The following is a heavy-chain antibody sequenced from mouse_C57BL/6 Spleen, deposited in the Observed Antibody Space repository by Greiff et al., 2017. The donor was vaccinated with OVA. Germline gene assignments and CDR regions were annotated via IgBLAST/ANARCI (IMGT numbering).Heavy chain of an antibody. CDR3: ARGGYGSGFAY. V-gene: IGHV1-50*01. CDR1: GYTFTSYW. J-gene: IGHJ3*01. Sequence: QVQLQQPGAELVKPGASVKLSCKASGYTFTSYWMQWVKQRPGQGLEWIGEIDPSDSYTNYNQQFKGKATLTVDTSSSTAYMQLSSLTSEDSAVYYCARGGYGSGFAYWGQGTLVTVSA. D-gene: IGHD1-1*01. CDR2: IDPSDSYT.